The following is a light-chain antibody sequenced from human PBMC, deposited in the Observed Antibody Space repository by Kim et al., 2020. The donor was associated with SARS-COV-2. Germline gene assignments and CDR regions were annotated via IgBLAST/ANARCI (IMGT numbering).Light chain of an antibody. J-gene: IGLJ2*01. Sequence: SPGQTASITCSGDKLGDKYAFWYQQKPGQSPVLVIYQDSKRPSGIPERFSGSNSGNTATLTISGTQAMDEADYYCQAWDSSTNVVFGGGTQLTVL. CDR2: QDS. CDR1: KLGDKY. V-gene: IGLV3-1*01. CDR3: QAWDSSTNVV.